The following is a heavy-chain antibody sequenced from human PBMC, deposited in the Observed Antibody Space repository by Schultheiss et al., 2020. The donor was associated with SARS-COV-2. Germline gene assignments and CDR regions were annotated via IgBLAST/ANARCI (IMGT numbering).Heavy chain of an antibody. Sequence: GGSLRLSCAVSGGSISSSNWWSWVRQPPGKGLEWVAVISYDGSNKYYADSVKGRFTISRDNAKNSLYLQMNSLRAEDTAVYYCARDKSEAMVTIARMDVWGQGTTVTVSS. CDR3: ARDKSEAMVTIARMDV. CDR2: ISYDGSNK. J-gene: IGHJ6*02. CDR1: GGSISSSN. V-gene: IGHV3-30*03. D-gene: IGHD5-18*01.